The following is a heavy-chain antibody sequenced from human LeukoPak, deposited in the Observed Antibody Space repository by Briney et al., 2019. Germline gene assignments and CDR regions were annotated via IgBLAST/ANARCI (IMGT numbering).Heavy chain of an antibody. CDR1: GLTFIGYT. D-gene: IGHD6-13*01. CDR3: AKEGDATAAAGMGGFDL. V-gene: IGHV3-21*01. J-gene: IGHJ3*01. Sequence: PGGSLRLSCTASGLTFIGYTMNWVRQAPGGGLEWVSSVTSGSVYIYYADSVKGRFTISRDSATNSLYLQMNSRRVEDTGVYYWAKEGDATAAAGMGGFDLWGQGTMVTVSS. CDR2: VTSGSVYI.